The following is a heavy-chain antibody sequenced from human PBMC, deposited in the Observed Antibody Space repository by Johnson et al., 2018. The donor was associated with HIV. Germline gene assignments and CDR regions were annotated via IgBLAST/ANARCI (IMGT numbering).Heavy chain of an antibody. V-gene: IGHV3-30*02. Sequence: QVQVVESGGGVVQPGGSLRLSCAASGFTFSSYGMHWVRQAPGKGLEWVAFIRYDGSNKYYADSVKGRFTISRDNSKNTLYLQMNSLRAEDTAVYYCARSPGIVGAKGDAFDIWGQGTMVTVSS. J-gene: IGHJ3*02. CDR2: IRYDGSNK. D-gene: IGHD1-26*01. CDR3: ARSPGIVGAKGDAFDI. CDR1: GFTFSSYG.